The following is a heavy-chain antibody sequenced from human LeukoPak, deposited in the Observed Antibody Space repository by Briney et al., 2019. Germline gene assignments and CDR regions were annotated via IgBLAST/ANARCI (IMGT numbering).Heavy chain of an antibody. CDR2: VYTSGST. CDR3: ARGEGYSYGSPTGGYYYYIDV. V-gene: IGHV4-61*02. D-gene: IGHD5-18*01. CDR1: SGSISSGNYY. Sequence: SQTLSLTCTVSSGSISSGNYYWSWIRQPAGKGLEWIGRVYTSGSTNYSPSLKSRVTMSIDTSKNQFSLKLSSVTAADTAVYYCARGEGYSYGSPTGGYYYYIDVWGRGTTVTVSS. J-gene: IGHJ6*03.